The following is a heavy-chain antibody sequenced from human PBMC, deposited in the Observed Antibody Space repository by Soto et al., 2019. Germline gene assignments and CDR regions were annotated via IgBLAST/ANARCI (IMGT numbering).Heavy chain of an antibody. CDR3: ARSQTTATYYDY. V-gene: IGHV4-30-2*01. D-gene: IGHD4-17*01. CDR1: GGSVSSGSYY. Sequence: ASETLSLTCTVSGGSVSSGSYYWSWIRQPPGKDLEWIGYIYHSGSTNYNPSLKSRVTISVDRSKNQFSLKLSSVTAADTAVYYCARSQTTATYYDYWGQGTLVTVSS. J-gene: IGHJ4*02. CDR2: IYHSGST.